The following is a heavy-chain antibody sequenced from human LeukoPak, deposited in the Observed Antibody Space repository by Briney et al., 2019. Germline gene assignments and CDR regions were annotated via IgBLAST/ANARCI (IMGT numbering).Heavy chain of an antibody. V-gene: IGHV1-18*01. J-gene: IGHJ3*02. CDR3: ARDPKLEMATISGLDAFDI. CDR2: ISAYNGNT. Sequence: AAVKVSCKASGYTFTSYGISWLRQAPGPGLEWVGWISAYNGNTNYAQKRQGRVPMTTDTSTSTAYMELRSLRSDDTAVYYCARDPKLEMATISGLDAFDIWGQGTMVTVSS. CDR1: GYTFTSYG. D-gene: IGHD5-24*01.